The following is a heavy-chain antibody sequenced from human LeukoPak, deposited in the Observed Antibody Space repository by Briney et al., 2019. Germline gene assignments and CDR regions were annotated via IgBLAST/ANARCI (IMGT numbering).Heavy chain of an antibody. CDR3: AREGGAGLGELLHPETYYYYGMDV. CDR2: IKQDGSEK. V-gene: IGHV3-7*01. CDR1: GFAFSSYW. D-gene: IGHD3-10*01. J-gene: IGHJ6*02. Sequence: GGSLRLSCAASGFAFSSYWMSWVRQAPGKGLEWVANIKQDGSEKYYVDSVKGRFTISRDNAKNSLYLQMNSLRAEDTAVYYCAREGGAGLGELLHPETYYYYGMDVWGQGTTVTVSS.